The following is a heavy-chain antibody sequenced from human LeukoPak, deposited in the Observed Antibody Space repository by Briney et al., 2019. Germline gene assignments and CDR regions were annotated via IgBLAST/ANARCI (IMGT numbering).Heavy chain of an antibody. D-gene: IGHD6-19*01. J-gene: IGHJ4*02. CDR2: INPNSGGT. CDR1: GGTFSSYA. CDR3: ARDHRVAVAALGY. Sequence: ASVKVSCKASGGTFSSYAISWVRQAPGQGLEWMGWINPNSGGTNYAQKFQGRVTMTRDTSISTAYMELSRLRSDDTAVYYCARDHRVAVAALGYWGQGTLVTISS. V-gene: IGHV1-2*02.